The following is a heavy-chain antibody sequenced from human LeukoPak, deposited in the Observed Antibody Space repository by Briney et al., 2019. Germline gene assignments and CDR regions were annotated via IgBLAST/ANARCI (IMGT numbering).Heavy chain of an antibody. CDR2: MNPNSGNT. CDR1: VYTFTSCD. CDR3: TRGSSGRRDN. Sequence: ASVTVSCKASVYTFTSCDINWVRQATGQGLEWMGWMNPNSGNTGYVQSFQGRTTMTRDISIGTAYMELSNLTSEDTAIYYCTRGSSGRRDNWGQGTLVTVSA. D-gene: IGHD6-19*01. V-gene: IGHV1-8*01. J-gene: IGHJ4*02.